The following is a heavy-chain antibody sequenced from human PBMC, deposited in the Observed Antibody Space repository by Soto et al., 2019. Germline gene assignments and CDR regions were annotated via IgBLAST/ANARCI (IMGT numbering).Heavy chain of an antibody. CDR1: GFTFSDYY. J-gene: IGHJ4*02. CDR2: ISSSSSYT. CDR3: ARDESHGSGSIDY. V-gene: IGHV3-11*06. Sequence: QVQLVESGGGLVKPGGSLRLSCAASGFTFSDYYMSWIRQAPGKGLEWVSYISSSSSYTNYADSVKGRFTISRDNAKNSLYLQMNSLRAEDTAVYYCARDESHGSGSIDYWGQGTLVTVSS. D-gene: IGHD3-10*01.